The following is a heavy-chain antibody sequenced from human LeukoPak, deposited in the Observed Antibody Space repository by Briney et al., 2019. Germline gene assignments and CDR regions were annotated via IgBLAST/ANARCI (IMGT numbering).Heavy chain of an antibody. Sequence: GRSLRLSCAGSGFTFGGYGMHWFRQAPGKGLEWVAVIAYDGSRAFYADSVKGRFTISRDNSKNTMSVQMDDLRAEDTAVYYCTRYNNDHFDYWGQGTLVTVSS. CDR1: GFTFGGYG. V-gene: IGHV3-33*01. CDR2: IAYDGSRA. CDR3: TRYNNDHFDY. D-gene: IGHD1-14*01. J-gene: IGHJ4*02.